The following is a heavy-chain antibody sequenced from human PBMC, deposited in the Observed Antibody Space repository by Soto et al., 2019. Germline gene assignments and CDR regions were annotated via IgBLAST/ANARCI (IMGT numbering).Heavy chain of an antibody. Sequence: SETLSLTCAVYGGSFSGYYWSWIRQPPGKGLEWIGEINHSGSTNYNPSLKSRVTISVDTSKNQFSLKLSSVTAADTAVYYCARGRAEITIFGVVTPADYSMDVWGQGTTVTVSS. V-gene: IGHV4-34*01. CDR3: ARGRAEITIFGVVTPADYSMDV. CDR2: INHSGST. J-gene: IGHJ6*02. CDR1: GGSFSGYY. D-gene: IGHD3-3*01.